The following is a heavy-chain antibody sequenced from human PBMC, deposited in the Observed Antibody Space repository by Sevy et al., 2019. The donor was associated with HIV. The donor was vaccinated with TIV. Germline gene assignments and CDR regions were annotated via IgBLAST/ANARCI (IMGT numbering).Heavy chain of an antibody. V-gene: IGHV3-30*04. CDR1: GLAFSSYA. Sequence: GSLRPSCAASGLAFSSYAMHWVRQAPDQGLGWGAVISYDGSNQDYGDSVKGRFTISRDNSKNTLYLQMNSLRVEDTAVYYCARFPPERAFDIWGQGTMVTVSS. CDR2: ISYDGSNQ. J-gene: IGHJ3*02. CDR3: ARFPPERAFDI.